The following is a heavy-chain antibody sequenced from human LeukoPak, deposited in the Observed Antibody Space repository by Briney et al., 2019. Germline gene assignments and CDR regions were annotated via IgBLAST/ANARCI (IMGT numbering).Heavy chain of an antibody. CDR1: GFTFTNYA. V-gene: IGHV3-23*01. J-gene: IGHJ4*02. Sequence: PGGSLRLSCAASGFTFTNYAMTWVRQAPGKGLEWVSTISGSGGSTYHADSVKGRFTISRDNSKSTLYLQMNRLRAEDTAGYFCARGSGSYGWDYFDYWGQGTLVTVSS. CDR3: ARGSGSYGWDYFDY. CDR2: ISGSGGST. D-gene: IGHD1-26*01.